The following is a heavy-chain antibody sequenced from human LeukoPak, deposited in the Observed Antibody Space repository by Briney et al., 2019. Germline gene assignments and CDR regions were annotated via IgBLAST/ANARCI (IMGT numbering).Heavy chain of an antibody. J-gene: IGHJ4*02. Sequence: PSETLSLTCSVSGGSIGRSSYYWGWTRQPPGTGLEWIGSIYYSGGTYYNPSLKSRVTISVDTSRNQFSLELGSVTAADTAVYYCARHGSIATGAFTYWGQGTLVTVSS. CDR1: GGSIGRSSYY. V-gene: IGHV4-39*01. CDR2: IYYSGGT. D-gene: IGHD6-13*01. CDR3: ARHGSIATGAFTY.